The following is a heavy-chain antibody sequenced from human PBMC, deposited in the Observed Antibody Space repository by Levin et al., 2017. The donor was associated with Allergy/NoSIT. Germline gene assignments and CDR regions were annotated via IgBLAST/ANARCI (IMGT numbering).Heavy chain of an antibody. V-gene: IGHV4-39*01. CDR2: IYYSGST. CDR3: AGSRTSPYYFDY. J-gene: IGHJ4*02. D-gene: IGHD1-14*01. Sequence: SQTLSLPCTVSGGSIRSSSYYWGWIRQPPGKGLEWIGSIYYSGSTYYNPSLKSRVTISVDTSKNQFSLKLSSVTAADTAVYYCAGSRTSPYYFDYWGQGTLVTVSS. CDR1: GGSIRSSSYY.